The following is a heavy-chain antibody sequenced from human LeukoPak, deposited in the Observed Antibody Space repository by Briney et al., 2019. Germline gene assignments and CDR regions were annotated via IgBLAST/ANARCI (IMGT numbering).Heavy chain of an antibody. CDR3: AREEAVAGTHYFDY. J-gene: IGHJ4*02. D-gene: IGHD6-19*01. CDR1: GGSFSDYY. V-gene: IGHV4-34*01. CDR2: INHSGST. Sequence: PSETLSLTCAVYGGSFSDYYWSWIRQPPGKGLEWIGEINHSGSTNYNPSLKSRVTMSVDTSKNQFSLKLSSVTAADTAVYYCAREEAVAGTHYFDYWGQGTLVTVSS.